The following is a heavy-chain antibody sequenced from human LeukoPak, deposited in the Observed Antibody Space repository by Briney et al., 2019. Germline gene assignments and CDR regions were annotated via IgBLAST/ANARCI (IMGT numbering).Heavy chain of an antibody. V-gene: IGHV1-69*05. Sequence: ASVKVSCKASGGTFSSYATSWVRQAPGQGLEWMGGIIPIFGTANYAQKFQGRVTITTDESTSTAYMELSSLRSEDTAVYYCALGCTNGVCSLDYYHMDVWGKGTTVTVSS. CDR2: IIPIFGTA. D-gene: IGHD2-8*01. CDR3: ALGCTNGVCSLDYYHMDV. CDR1: GGTFSSYA. J-gene: IGHJ6*03.